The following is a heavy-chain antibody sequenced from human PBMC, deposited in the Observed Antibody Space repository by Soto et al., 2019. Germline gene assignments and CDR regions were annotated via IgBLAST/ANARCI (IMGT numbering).Heavy chain of an antibody. D-gene: IGHD3-3*01. CDR2: IYPGDSDT. J-gene: IGHJ5*02. V-gene: IGHV5-51*01. Sequence: GESLKISCKGSGYSFTSYWIGWVRQMPGKGLEWMGIIYPGDSDTRYSPSFQGQVTISADKSISTAYLQWSSLKASDTAMYYCARGGVLRFLEWLLGSPENWFDPWGQGTLVTVSS. CDR1: GYSFTSYW. CDR3: ARGGVLRFLEWLLGSPENWFDP.